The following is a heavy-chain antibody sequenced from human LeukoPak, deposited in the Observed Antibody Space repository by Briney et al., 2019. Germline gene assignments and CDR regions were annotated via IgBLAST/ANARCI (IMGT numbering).Heavy chain of an antibody. CDR3: ARDKDPRGYSYGPTFDY. V-gene: IGHV3-21*01. CDR1: GFTFSSYS. Sequence: PGGSLRLSCAASGFTFSSYSMNWVRQAPGKGLEWVSSISSSSSYIYYADSVKGRFTISRDNAKNSLYLQMNSLRAEDTAVYYCARDKDPRGYSYGPTFDYWGQGTLVTVSS. J-gene: IGHJ4*02. D-gene: IGHD5-18*01. CDR2: ISSSSSYI.